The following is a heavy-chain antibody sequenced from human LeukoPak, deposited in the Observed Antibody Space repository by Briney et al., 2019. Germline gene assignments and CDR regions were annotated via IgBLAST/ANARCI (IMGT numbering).Heavy chain of an antibody. J-gene: IGHJ3*02. Sequence: GGSLRLSCAVSGITLSNYGMSWVRQAPGKGLEWVAGISDSGGSTKYADSVKGRFTIARDNRKNTLYLQMNSLRADDTAVYYCAKDASPLPNVFDIWGQGTKVIVS. V-gene: IGHV3-23*01. D-gene: IGHD2-15*01. CDR2: ISDSGGST. CDR1: GITLSNYG. CDR3: AKDASPLPNVFDI.